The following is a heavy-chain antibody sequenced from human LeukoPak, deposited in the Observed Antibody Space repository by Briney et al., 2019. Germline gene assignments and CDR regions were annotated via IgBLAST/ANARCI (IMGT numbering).Heavy chain of an antibody. CDR2: ISYDGSNK. CDR3: AKDAHGGYYYYYGMDV. CDR1: GFTFSSYG. Sequence: PGRSLRLSCAASGFTFSSYGMHWVRQAPGKGLEWVAVISYDGSNKYYADSVKGRFTISRDNSKNTLYLQMNSLRAEDTAVYYCAKDAHGGYYYYYGMDVWGQGTTVTVSS. J-gene: IGHJ6*02. V-gene: IGHV3-30*18.